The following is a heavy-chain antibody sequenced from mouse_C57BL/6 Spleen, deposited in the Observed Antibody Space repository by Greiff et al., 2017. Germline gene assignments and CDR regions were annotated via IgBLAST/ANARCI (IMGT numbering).Heavy chain of an antibody. J-gene: IGHJ2*01. CDR3: ARCGCYFDY. V-gene: IGHV8-12*01. Sequence: TLKGSCPSILQSSQTPSLTSPFLAFSLSTSVWAVSWIRQPSGKGLEWLALIYWDDDKRYNPSLKGRLTLDKDTSRNHVFLKITSVDNADTATCYCARCGCYFDYWGQGTTLTVSS. CDR2: IYWDDDK. D-gene: IGHD1-1*02. CDR1: AFSLSTSVWA.